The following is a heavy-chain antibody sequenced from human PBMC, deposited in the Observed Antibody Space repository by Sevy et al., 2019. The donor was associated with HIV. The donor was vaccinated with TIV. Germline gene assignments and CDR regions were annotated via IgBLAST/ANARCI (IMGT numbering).Heavy chain of an antibody. Sequence: GGSLRLSCAASGFTFSSYSMNWVRQAPGKGLEGVSYISSSSSTIYYADSVKGRFTISRDNAKNSLYLQMNSLRDEDTAVYYCARGPGEVTPSHAFDIWGQGTMVTVSS. CDR3: ARGPGEVTPSHAFDI. V-gene: IGHV3-48*02. CDR2: ISSSSSTI. J-gene: IGHJ3*02. D-gene: IGHD4-17*01. CDR1: GFTFSSYS.